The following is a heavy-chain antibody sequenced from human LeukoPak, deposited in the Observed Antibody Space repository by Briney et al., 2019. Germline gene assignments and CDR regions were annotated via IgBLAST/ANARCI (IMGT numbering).Heavy chain of an antibody. V-gene: IGHV4-59*08. CDR2: IYVTGT. CDR3: ARHIGGGIEDMDV. J-gene: IGHJ6*03. Sequence: SGPLSLPFPVSGGSIGTYYWSWIRPSPGGGLEWIGYIYVTGTRYNPYLQSRVTISVDRSRNQFFLKMSSVTAADTAVYYCARHIGGGIEDMDVWGKGTKVIVSS. CDR1: GGSIGTYY. D-gene: IGHD3-16*02.